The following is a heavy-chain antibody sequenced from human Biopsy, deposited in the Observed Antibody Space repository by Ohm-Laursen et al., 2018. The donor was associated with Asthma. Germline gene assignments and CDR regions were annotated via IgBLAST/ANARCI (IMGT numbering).Heavy chain of an antibody. CDR3: ARTYYDFLTGQVKDVFGV. CDR2: VNTGNGDT. Sequence: SSVKVSCKASGYNFISLAIHWVRQAPGQRLEWMGWVNTGNGDTKYSQKFQGRVTITRDTSASTAYMELRSLRSEDTATYYYARTYYDFLTGQVKDVFGVWGQGTMVTVSS. J-gene: IGHJ3*01. V-gene: IGHV1-3*04. D-gene: IGHD3-9*01. CDR1: GYNFISLA.